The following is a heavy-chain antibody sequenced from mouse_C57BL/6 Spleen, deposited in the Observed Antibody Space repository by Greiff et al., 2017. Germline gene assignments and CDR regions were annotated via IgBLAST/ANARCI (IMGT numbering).Heavy chain of an antibody. J-gene: IGHJ4*01. CDR2: IYPGDGDT. CDR3: GQATAMDD. CDR1: GYAFSSSW. Sequence: QVQLQQSGPELVKPGASVKISCKASGYAFSSSWMNWVKQRPGQGLEWIGRIYPGDGDTNYNGKFKGKATLTADNSSSTAYMQLSSLTSEASAVXFCGQATAMDDWGQGTSVTVSS. D-gene: IGHD3-2*02. V-gene: IGHV1-82*01.